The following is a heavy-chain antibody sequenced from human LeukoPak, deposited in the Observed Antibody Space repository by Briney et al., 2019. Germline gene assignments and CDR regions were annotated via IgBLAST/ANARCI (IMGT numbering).Heavy chain of an antibody. Sequence: GGSLRLSCAASGFTFSSYAMSWVRQSPGKGLEWVSAISGGGGSTYYAYYTDSVKGRFTIFRDNSKNTLYLQMNSLRAEDTAVYFCAKFNDILTGYFDYWGQGTLVTVSS. J-gene: IGHJ4*02. CDR1: GFTFSSYA. D-gene: IGHD3-9*01. CDR2: ISGGGGST. CDR3: AKFNDILTGYFDY. V-gene: IGHV3-23*01.